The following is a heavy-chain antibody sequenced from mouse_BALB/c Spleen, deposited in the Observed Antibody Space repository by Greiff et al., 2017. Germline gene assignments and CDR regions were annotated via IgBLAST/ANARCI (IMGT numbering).Heavy chain of an antibody. V-gene: IGHV5-9-4*01. Sequence: EVMLVESGGGLVKPGGSLKLSCAASGFTFSSYAMSWVRQSPEKRLEWVAEISSGGSYTYYPDTVTGRFTISRDNAKNTLYLEMSSLRSEDTAMYYCARELLLRRHAMDYWGQGTSVTVSS. CDR1: GFTFSSYA. CDR2: ISSGGSYT. D-gene: IGHD1-1*01. J-gene: IGHJ4*01. CDR3: ARELLLRRHAMDY.